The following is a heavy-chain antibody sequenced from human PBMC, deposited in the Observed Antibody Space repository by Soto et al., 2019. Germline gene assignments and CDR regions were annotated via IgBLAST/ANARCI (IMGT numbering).Heavy chain of an antibody. CDR1: GFTFSGFY. J-gene: IGHJ4*02. Sequence: QVQLVESGGGLVEPGGSLRLSCAVSGFTFSGFYMSWIRQAPGKGLQWISHISSSSDYTHYADSVKGRFTISRDNSKSLLYLQMNSLRAEDTAVYYCARDIPYSGATKYFDYWGQGTLVIGSS. CDR2: ISSSSDYT. CDR3: ARDIPYSGATKYFDY. D-gene: IGHD1-26*01. V-gene: IGHV3-11*06.